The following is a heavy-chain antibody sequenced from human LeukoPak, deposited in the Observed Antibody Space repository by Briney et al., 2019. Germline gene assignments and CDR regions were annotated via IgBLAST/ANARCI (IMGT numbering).Heavy chain of an antibody. D-gene: IGHD3-10*01. CDR1: GGSFSGYY. CDR3: ARGGDYYGSGNKDY. J-gene: IGHJ4*02. Sequence: PSETLSLTCAVYGGSFSGYYWSWIRQHPGKGLEWIGYIYYSGSTCYNPSLKSRVTISVDTSKNQFSLKLSSVTAADTAVYYCARGGDYYGSGNKDYWGQGTLVTVSS. V-gene: IGHV4-31*11. CDR2: IYYSGST.